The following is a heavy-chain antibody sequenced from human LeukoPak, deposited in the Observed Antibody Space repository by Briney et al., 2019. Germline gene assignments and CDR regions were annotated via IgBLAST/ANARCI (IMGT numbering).Heavy chain of an antibody. CDR3: AREGYYYGSGSYYNVNWFDP. Sequence: SETLSLTCTVSGVSISTYYWTWIRQPPGKGLEWIGYISYSGSTNYNPSLESRVTISVDTSKNQFSLKLNSVTAADTAVYYCAREGYYYGSGSYYNVNWFDPWGQGTLVTVSS. V-gene: IGHV4-59*01. D-gene: IGHD3-10*01. CDR2: ISYSGST. CDR1: GVSISTYY. J-gene: IGHJ5*02.